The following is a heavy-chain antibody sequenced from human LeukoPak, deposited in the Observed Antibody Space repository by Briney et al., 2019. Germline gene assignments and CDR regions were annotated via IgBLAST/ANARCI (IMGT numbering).Heavy chain of an antibody. CDR2: INTNTGNP. Sequence: ASVTVSFKGSGYTFTIYAMNWVRQAPGQGRERMGWINTNTGNPTYTQGFTGRVIFSLDTSVSTAYLQISSLKAEDTAVYYCASMSGSPALYMDVWGKGTPVTVSS. J-gene: IGHJ6*03. CDR3: ASMSGSPALYMDV. D-gene: IGHD3-10*01. V-gene: IGHV7-4-1*02. CDR1: GYTFTIYA.